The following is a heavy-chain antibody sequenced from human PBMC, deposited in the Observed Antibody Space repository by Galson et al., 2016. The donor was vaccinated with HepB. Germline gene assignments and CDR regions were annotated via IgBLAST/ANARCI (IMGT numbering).Heavy chain of an antibody. CDR3: AKDHGYCRGGSCHFDRLA. Sequence: SLRLSCAASGFTFSNYHMNWVRQSQERGLEWVSFVSSVGDTTYYIDSVRGRFTVSRDNSKDTLYLQMDNLRAEDTATYYCAKDHGYCRGGSCHFDRLAWGLGTLVTVSS. D-gene: IGHD2-15*01. CDR2: VSSVGDTT. V-gene: IGHV3-23*03. CDR1: GFTFSNYH. J-gene: IGHJ5*02.